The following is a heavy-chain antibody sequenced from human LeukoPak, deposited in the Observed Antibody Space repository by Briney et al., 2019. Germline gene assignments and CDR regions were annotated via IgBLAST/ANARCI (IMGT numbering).Heavy chain of an antibody. J-gene: IGHJ4*02. D-gene: IGHD3-22*01. CDR3: ARKGDDSSGYLFDY. CDR1: GYTFTGYY. CDR2: INPNSGGT. V-gene: IGHV1-2*02. Sequence: ASVKVSCKASGYTFTGYYMHWVRQAPGQGLEWMGWINPNSGGTNYAQKFQGRVTMTRDTSISTAYMELSRLRSDDMAVYYCARKGDDSSGYLFDYWGQGTLVTVSS.